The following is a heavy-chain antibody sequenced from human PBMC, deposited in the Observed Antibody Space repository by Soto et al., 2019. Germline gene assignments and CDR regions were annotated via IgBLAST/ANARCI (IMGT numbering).Heavy chain of an antibody. Sequence: PSEPLSLSCAVSGGSFSGYYWTWIRQIPGKGLEWIGEINQSGNTKYNPSLMSRVTMSVDTSRNQFSLKLRSVTAADTAVYYCARPSYALNWDFHYGMQVWGQGTSVTVS. CDR2: INQSGNT. CDR3: ARPSYALNWDFHYGMQV. V-gene: IGHV4-34*01. J-gene: IGHJ6*02. CDR1: GGSFSGYY. D-gene: IGHD2-2*01.